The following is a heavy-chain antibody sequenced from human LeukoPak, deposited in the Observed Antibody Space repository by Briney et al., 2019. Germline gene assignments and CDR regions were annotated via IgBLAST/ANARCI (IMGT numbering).Heavy chain of an antibody. CDR2: IYTSGST. CDR1: GGSISSYY. CDR3: AREGGSPMFRYRPNYFDY. Sequence: SETLSLTCTVSGGSISSYYWSWIRQPAGKGLEWIGRIYTSGSTNYNPSLKSRVTMSVDTSKNQFSLKLSSVTAADTAVYYCAREGGSPMFRYRPNYFDYWGQGTLVTVSS. J-gene: IGHJ4*02. D-gene: IGHD3-10*01. V-gene: IGHV4-4*07.